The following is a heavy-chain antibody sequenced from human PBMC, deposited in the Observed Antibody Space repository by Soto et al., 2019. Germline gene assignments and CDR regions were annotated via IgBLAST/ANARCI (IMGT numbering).Heavy chain of an antibody. J-gene: IGHJ4*02. CDR3: ARGYGRNFDY. D-gene: IGHD5-18*01. CDR1: GGSISSRSYY. V-gene: IGHV4-39*01. CDR2: IYYSGST. Sequence: SGTLSLTCAVSGGSISSRSYYWGWIRQPPGKGLEWIGSIYYSGSTYYNPSLKSRVTISVDTSKNQFSLKLSSATAADTAVYYCARGYGRNFDYWGQGTLVTVSS.